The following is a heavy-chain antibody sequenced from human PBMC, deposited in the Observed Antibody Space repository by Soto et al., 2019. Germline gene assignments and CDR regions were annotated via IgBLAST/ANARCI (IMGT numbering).Heavy chain of an antibody. V-gene: IGHV4-59*01. D-gene: IGHD7-27*01. CDR2: ISYTGRT. CDR1: GASISGFD. Sequence: SETLCLTCTVSGASISGFDWSWIRKSAGKGLEWIGYISYTGRTKYNPSLQSRVTISVDTSKNDFSLNLSSVTAADTAVYFCAREWGLLPYYVMNVWGHGTAVTV. CDR3: AREWGLLPYYVMNV. J-gene: IGHJ6*02.